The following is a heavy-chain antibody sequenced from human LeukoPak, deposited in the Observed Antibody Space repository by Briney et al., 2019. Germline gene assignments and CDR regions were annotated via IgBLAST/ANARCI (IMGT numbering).Heavy chain of an antibody. V-gene: IGHV4-30-4*01. J-gene: IGHJ2*01. Sequence: SETLSLTCTLSGGSISSGDYYWSWIRQPPGRGLEWIGYIYYIGNTFYNPSLKSRVTISVDTSKNQFSLKLSSVTAADTAVYYCASAYCGGDCTPYWYFDLWGRGTLVTVSS. CDR3: ASAYCGGDCTPYWYFDL. CDR1: GGSISSGDYY. D-gene: IGHD2-21*02. CDR2: IYYIGNT.